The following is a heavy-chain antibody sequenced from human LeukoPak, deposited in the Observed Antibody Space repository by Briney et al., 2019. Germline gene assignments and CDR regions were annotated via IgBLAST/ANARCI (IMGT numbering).Heavy chain of an antibody. D-gene: IGHD3-10*01. V-gene: IGHV3-15*01. CDR2: IKSKTDGGTT. J-gene: IGHJ4*02. CDR3: TTAAYGSGSYGD. CDR1: GFTFINAW. Sequence: GGSLRLSCAASGFTFINAWMSWVRQAPGKGLEWVGRIKSKTDGGTTEYAAPVKGRFSISRDDSKNTVYLQMNSLKSEDTGVYYCTTAAYGSGSYGDWGQGTLVTVSS.